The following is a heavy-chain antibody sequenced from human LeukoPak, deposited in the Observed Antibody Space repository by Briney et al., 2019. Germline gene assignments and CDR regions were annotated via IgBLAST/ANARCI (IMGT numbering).Heavy chain of an antibody. CDR1: GGTFSSYA. V-gene: IGHV1-69*05. D-gene: IGHD3-10*01. Sequence: ASVKVSCKASGGTFSSYAISWVRQAPGQGLEWMGRVIPIFGTANYAQKFQGRVTITTDESTSTAYMELSSLRSEDTAVYYCARGGYYGSGSLMVNWFDPWGQGTLVTVSP. J-gene: IGHJ5*02. CDR2: VIPIFGTA. CDR3: ARGGYYGSGSLMVNWFDP.